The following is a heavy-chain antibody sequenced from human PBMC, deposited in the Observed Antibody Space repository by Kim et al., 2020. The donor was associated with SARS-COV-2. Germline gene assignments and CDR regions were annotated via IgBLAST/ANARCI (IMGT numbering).Heavy chain of an antibody. CDR3: TFLIDAFGI. CDR2: IKSKSDGETR. J-gene: IGHJ3*02. Sequence: GGSLRLSCAASGFTFSDAWMSWVRQAPGKGLEWVGRIKSKSDGETRDYASPVKGRFTISRDDSKTTLYLQMRSLKTEDTAVYYCTFLIDAFGIWGQGTVVTVSS. CDR1: GFTFSDAW. V-gene: IGHV3-15*01.